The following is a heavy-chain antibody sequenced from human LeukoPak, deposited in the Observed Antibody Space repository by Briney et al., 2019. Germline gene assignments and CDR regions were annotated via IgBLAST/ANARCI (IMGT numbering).Heavy chain of an antibody. J-gene: IGHJ6*02. CDR1: GGSISSGDYY. CDR2: IYYSGST. CDR3: ARDGTGYSSGWPKGEYYYYYGMDV. Sequence: PSQTLSLTCTVSGGSISSGDYYWSWIRQPPGKGLEWIGYIYYSGSTYYNPSLKSRVTISVDTSKNQFSLKLSSVTAADTAVYYCARDGTGYSSGWPKGEYYYYYGMDVWGQRTTVTVSS. D-gene: IGHD6-19*01. V-gene: IGHV4-30-4*01.